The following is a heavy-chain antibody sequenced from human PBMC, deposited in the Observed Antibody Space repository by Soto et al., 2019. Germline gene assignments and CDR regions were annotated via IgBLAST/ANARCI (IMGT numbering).Heavy chain of an antibody. Sequence: QVQLQESGPGLVKSSGTLSLTCAVSGDSISSNNWWSWVRQPPGKGLEWIGEIYHSGTVNYNPSLQSRVTISVDKSKKLFSLNLSSVTAADTAMYYCARIPERLGGGRFDPWGQGTLVTVSS. D-gene: IGHD3-16*01. CDR1: GDSISSNNW. J-gene: IGHJ5*02. CDR3: ARIPERLGGGRFDP. V-gene: IGHV4-4*02. CDR2: IYHSGTV.